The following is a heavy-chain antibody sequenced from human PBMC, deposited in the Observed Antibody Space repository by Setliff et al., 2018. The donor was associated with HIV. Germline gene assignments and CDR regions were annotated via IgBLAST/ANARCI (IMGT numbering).Heavy chain of an antibody. CDR2: ISGSSSST. D-gene: IGHD6-19*01. J-gene: IGHJ4*02. CDR3: TKNLYRSPWSPLDY. V-gene: IGHV3-23*01. Sequence: HPGGSLRLSCAASGFTFSSYAMSWVRQAPGKGLEWVSGISGSSSSTYYADSVKGRFTISRDNSKNTLYLQMNSLRAEDTAVYYCTKNLYRSPWSPLDYWGQGTLVTVSS. CDR1: GFTFSSYA.